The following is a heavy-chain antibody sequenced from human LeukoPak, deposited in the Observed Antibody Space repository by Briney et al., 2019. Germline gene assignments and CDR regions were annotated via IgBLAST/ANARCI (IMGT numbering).Heavy chain of an antibody. CDR2: ISSSGDTK. Sequence: PGGSLRPSCAASGFTLSHYYMTWIRQAPGKGLEWLSCISSSGDTKYYADSVKGRFTVSRDNAENSLYLQMNSLRAEDTAMYYCARQGSEIDYWGQGTLVTVSS. J-gene: IGHJ4*02. CDR3: ARQGSEIDY. CDR1: GFTLSHYY. V-gene: IGHV3-11*01.